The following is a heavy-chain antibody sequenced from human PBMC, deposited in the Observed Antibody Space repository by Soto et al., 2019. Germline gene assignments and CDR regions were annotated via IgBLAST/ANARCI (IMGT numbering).Heavy chain of an antibody. Sequence: EVQLVESGGGLVKPGGSLRLSCAASGFTFSSYSMNWVRQAPGKGLEWVSSISSSSSYIYYADSEKGRFTISRDNAKNSLYLQMNSLRAEDTAVYYCARGDSSGWSYFDYWGQGTLVTVSS. CDR1: GFTFSSYS. J-gene: IGHJ4*02. D-gene: IGHD6-19*01. CDR3: ARGDSSGWSYFDY. CDR2: ISSSSSYI. V-gene: IGHV3-21*01.